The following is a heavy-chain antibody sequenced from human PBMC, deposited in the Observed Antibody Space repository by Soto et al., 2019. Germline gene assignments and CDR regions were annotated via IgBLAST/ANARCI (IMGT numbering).Heavy chain of an antibody. J-gene: IGHJ4*02. CDR2: ISSSSSYI. CDR1: GFTFSSYS. Sequence: KTGGSLRLSCAASGFTFSSYSMNWVRQAPGKGLEWVSSISSSSSYIYYADSVKGRFTISRDNAKNSLYLQMNSLRAEDTAVYYCARDYYGSGSYYPHWGQGTLVTVSS. D-gene: IGHD3-10*01. CDR3: ARDYYGSGSYYPH. V-gene: IGHV3-21*01.